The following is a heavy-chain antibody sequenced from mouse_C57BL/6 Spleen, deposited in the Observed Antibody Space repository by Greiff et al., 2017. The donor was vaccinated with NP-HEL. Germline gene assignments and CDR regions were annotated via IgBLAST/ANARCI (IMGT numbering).Heavy chain of an antibody. CDR3: ARSLIYYGNYRGFAY. D-gene: IGHD2-1*01. V-gene: IGHV1-54*01. J-gene: IGHJ3*01. CDR2: INPGSGGT. CDR1: GYAFTNYL. Sequence: QVQLQQSGAELVRPGTSVKVSCKASGYAFTNYLIEWVKQRPGQGLEWIGVINPGSGGTNYNEKFKGKATLTADKSSSTAYMQLSSLTSEDSAVYFCARSLIYYGNYRGFAYWGQGTLVTVSA.